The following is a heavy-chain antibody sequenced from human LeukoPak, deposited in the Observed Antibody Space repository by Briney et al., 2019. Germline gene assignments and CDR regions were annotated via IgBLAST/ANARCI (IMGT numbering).Heavy chain of an antibody. Sequence: GGSLRLSCAASGFMFSAYTMYWVRQAPGKGLEWVSGIRGGDKTYYADSVKGRFTISRDNSMNTLLLQMNSLRVEDTAVYYCAKGLEVESRLDSWGQGTLVTVSS. CDR2: IRGGDKT. CDR3: AKGLEVESRLDS. V-gene: IGHV3-23*01. D-gene: IGHD1-1*01. CDR1: GFMFSAYT. J-gene: IGHJ4*02.